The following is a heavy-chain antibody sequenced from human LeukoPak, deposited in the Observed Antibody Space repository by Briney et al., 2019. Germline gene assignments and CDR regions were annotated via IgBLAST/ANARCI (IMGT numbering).Heavy chain of an antibody. CDR3: AKNSKIAVGDAFDI. CDR1: GFSFGDYA. Sequence: GGSLRLACTGYGFSFGDYALSWFRQAPGQGLEWVGFIRSKTYGGTTKYDASVDGRFTITRDDSKSTAFLEMNSLRTEDTAMYYCAKNSKIAVGDAFDIWGQGTMVTVSA. J-gene: IGHJ3*02. V-gene: IGHV3-49*03. D-gene: IGHD2-21*01. CDR2: IRSKTYGGTT.